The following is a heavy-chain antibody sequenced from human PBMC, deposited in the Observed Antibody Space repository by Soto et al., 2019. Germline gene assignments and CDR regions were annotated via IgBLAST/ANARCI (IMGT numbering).Heavy chain of an antibody. CDR3: ARSPPPQYYYDSSGYYTPPDY. D-gene: IGHD3-22*01. CDR2: IIPIFGTA. J-gene: IGHJ4*02. V-gene: IGHV1-69*13. Sequence: SVKVSCKASGGTFSSYAISWVRQAPGQGLEWMGGIIPIFGTANYAQKFQGRVTITADESTSTAYMELSSLRSEDTAVYYCARSPPPQYYYDSSGYYTPPDYWAREPWSPSPQ. CDR1: GGTFSSYA.